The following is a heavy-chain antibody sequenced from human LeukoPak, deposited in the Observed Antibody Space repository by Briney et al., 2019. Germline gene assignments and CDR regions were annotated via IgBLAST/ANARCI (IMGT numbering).Heavy chain of an antibody. V-gene: IGHV5-51*01. Sequence: GESLKISCKGSGDRFTSYWIGWVRQMPGKGLDWMGIIYPYNSETRYSPSFQGQVTISVDMSISTTYLQWDSLKAPDTAIYYCATSSVRYWGQGTLVTVSS. J-gene: IGHJ4*02. CDR1: GDRFTSYW. CDR2: IYPYNSET. D-gene: IGHD3-9*01. CDR3: ATSSVRY.